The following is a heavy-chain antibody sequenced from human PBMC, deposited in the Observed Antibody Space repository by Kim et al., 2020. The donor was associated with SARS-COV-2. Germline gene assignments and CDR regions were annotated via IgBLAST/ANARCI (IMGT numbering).Heavy chain of an antibody. CDR1: GFTFSSYA. CDR2: ISSSGGST. Sequence: GGSLRLSCAASGFTFSSYARSWVRQAPGKGLEWVSTISSSGGSTYYADSVKGRFTISRDNSKNTLYLQMNSLRAEDTAVYYCAKAQTYSNFDYWGQGTLVTVSS. J-gene: IGHJ4*02. V-gene: IGHV3-23*01. CDR3: AKAQTYSNFDY. D-gene: IGHD1-26*01.